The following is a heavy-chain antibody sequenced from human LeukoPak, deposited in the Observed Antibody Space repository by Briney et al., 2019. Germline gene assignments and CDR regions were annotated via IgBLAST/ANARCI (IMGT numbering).Heavy chain of an antibody. D-gene: IGHD5-12*01. J-gene: IGHJ4*02. CDR3: ARVEGYSGYDWALDY. V-gene: IGHV4-34*01. CDR1: GGSFSGYY. CDR2: INHSGST. Sequence: PSETLSLTCAVYGGSFSGYYWSWIRQPPGKGLEWIGEINHSGSTNYNPSLKSRVTISVDTSKNQFSLKLSSVTAADTAVYYCARVEGYSGYDWALDYWGQGTLVTVSS.